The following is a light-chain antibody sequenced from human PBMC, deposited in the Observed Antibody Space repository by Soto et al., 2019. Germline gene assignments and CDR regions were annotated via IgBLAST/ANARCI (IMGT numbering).Light chain of an antibody. CDR2: GAS. CDR1: QSVSSN. CDR3: QQYHHWPPLT. Sequence: EIVMTQSPATISVSPGGRATLSCRASQSVSSNLAWYRQRPGQPPRLLIYGASTRATGIPARFSGSGSGTEFTLTISSLQSEDSAVYYCQQYHHWPPLTFGGGTKVEIK. J-gene: IGKJ4*01. V-gene: IGKV3D-15*01.